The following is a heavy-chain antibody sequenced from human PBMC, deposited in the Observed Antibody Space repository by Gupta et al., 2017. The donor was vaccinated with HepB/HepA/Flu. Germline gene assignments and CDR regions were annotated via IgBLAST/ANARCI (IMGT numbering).Heavy chain of an antibody. CDR2: INQDGSET. D-gene: IGHD6-19*01. Sequence: EVHLVESGGDLLRPGGPVGCSCPASGFAFTNYCMSWVRLAPGRGLGCVAKINQDGSETYYVGSVKGRFTISRDNCKNSLYLQMSNLGVEDTAVYYCSGGRGWSFDYWGQGTLVTVSS. V-gene: IGHV3-7*01. CDR1: GFAFTNYC. J-gene: IGHJ4*02. CDR3: SGGRGWSFDY.